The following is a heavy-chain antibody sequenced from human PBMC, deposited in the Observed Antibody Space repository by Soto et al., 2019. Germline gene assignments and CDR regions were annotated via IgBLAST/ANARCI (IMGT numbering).Heavy chain of an antibody. CDR3: ARGIGYCSGGSCYRGYYYGMDV. V-gene: IGHV3-11*06. D-gene: IGHD2-15*01. Sequence: QVQLVESGGGLVKPGGSLRLSCAASGFTFSDYYMSWIRQAPGKGLEWVSDISSSSSYTNYADSVKGRFTISRDNATHSLYLLMKSLRAEDPAVYYSARGIGYCSGGSCYRGYYYGMDVWGQGTTVTVSS. J-gene: IGHJ6*02. CDR2: ISSSSSYT. CDR1: GFTFSDYY.